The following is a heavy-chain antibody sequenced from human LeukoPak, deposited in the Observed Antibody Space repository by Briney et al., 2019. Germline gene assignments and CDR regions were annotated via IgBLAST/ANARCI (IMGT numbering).Heavy chain of an antibody. Sequence: GGSLRLSCAASGFTFNNHAMSWVRQSPGKGLEWVSAISDSGDTTYYADSVKGRFTVSRDNSNNTLYLRMNSLRAEDTAIYYCTKGRLVDDYWGQRTLVTVSS. CDR2: ISDSGDTT. CDR1: GFTFNNHA. J-gene: IGHJ4*02. CDR3: TKGRLVDDY. D-gene: IGHD2-8*02. V-gene: IGHV3-23*01.